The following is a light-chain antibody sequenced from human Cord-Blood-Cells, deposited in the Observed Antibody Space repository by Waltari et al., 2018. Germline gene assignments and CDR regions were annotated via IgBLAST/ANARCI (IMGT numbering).Light chain of an antibody. V-gene: IGLV2-14*01. Sequence: QSALTQPASVSGSPGQSITISCTGTSRDAGGYNYVSWYQQHPGKAPNLMIYEVSNRPSGVSNRFSGSKSGNTASLTISGLQAEDEADYYCSSYTSSSTLVFGTGTKVTVL. CDR3: SSYTSSSTLV. J-gene: IGLJ1*01. CDR2: EVS. CDR1: SRDAGGYNY.